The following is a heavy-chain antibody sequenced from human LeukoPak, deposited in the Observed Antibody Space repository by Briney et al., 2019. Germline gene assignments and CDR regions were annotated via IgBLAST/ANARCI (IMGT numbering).Heavy chain of an antibody. J-gene: IGHJ3*02. D-gene: IGHD4-17*01. Sequence: ASVKVSCKASGGTFSSYAISWVRQAPGQGLEWMGRIIPILGIANYAQKFQGRVTTTADKSTSTAYMELSSLRSEDTAVYYCARVVGYGLDAFDIWGQGTMVTVSS. CDR2: IIPILGIA. V-gene: IGHV1-69*04. CDR1: GGTFSSYA. CDR3: ARVVGYGLDAFDI.